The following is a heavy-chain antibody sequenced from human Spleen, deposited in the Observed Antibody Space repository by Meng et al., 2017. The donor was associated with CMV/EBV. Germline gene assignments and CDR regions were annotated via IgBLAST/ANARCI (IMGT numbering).Heavy chain of an antibody. D-gene: IGHD3-3*01. CDR3: ARVTTIFGVVSNDAFDI. V-gene: IGHV1-2*02. Sequence: ASVKVSCKASGYTFSGYHTHWVRQAPGQGLEWMGWINSNSGATHFAQKFQGRVTMTRDTSISTAYMELSSLRSDDTAVYYCARVTTIFGVVSNDAFDIWGQGTMVTVSS. CDR2: INSNSGAT. CDR1: GYTFSGYH. J-gene: IGHJ3*02.